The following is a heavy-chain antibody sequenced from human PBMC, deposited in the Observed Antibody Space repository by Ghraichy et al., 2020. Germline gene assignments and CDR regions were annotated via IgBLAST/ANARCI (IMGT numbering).Heavy chain of an antibody. V-gene: IGHV1-18*01. CDR1: GYTFTSYG. Sequence: ASVKVSCKASGYTFTSYGISWVRQAPGQGLEWMGWISAYNGNTNYAQKLQGRVTMTTDTSTSTAYMELRSLRSDDTAVYYCARYGSTVTTYDDPDYWGQGTLVTVSS. D-gene: IGHD4-17*01. J-gene: IGHJ4*02. CDR2: ISAYNGNT. CDR3: ARYGSTVTTYDDPDY.